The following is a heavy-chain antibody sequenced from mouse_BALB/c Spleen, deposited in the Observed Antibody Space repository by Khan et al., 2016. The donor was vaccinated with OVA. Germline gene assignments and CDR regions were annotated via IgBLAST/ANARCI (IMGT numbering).Heavy chain of an antibody. CDR3: AREEALYYFDY. V-gene: IGHV1-76*01. CDR1: GYIFTSYW. J-gene: IGHJ2*01. D-gene: IGHD3-2*02. Sequence: QVQLKESGAELVRPGASVKLSCKTSGYIFTSYWIHWVKRRSGQGLEWIARIYPGTDNTYYSEKLKDKATLTADKSSSTAYMQLSSLKSEDSAVYFCAREEALYYFDYWGQGTTLTVSS. CDR2: IYPGTDNT.